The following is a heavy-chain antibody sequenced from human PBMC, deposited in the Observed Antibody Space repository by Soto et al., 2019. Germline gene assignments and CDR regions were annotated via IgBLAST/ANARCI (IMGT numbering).Heavy chain of an antibody. CDR3: ARGQGGNPRDGAFDI. V-gene: IGHV1-2*04. CDR1: GYTFTGYY. J-gene: IGHJ3*02. Sequence: ASVKVSCKASGYTFTGYYMHWVRQAPGQGLEWMGWINPNSGGTNYAQKFQGWVTMTRDTSISTAYMELSRLRSDDTAVYYCARGQGGNPRDGAFDIWGQGTIVTVSS. CDR2: INPNSGGT. D-gene: IGHD3-16*01.